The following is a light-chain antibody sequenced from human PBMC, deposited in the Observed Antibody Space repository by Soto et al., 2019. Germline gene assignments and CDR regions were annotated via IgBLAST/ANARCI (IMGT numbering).Light chain of an antibody. V-gene: IGKV1-9*01. CDR3: QQYYSYPWT. J-gene: IGKJ1*01. Sequence: ILLTQSPSSLSVSVGARAPLSCRARQDISIYLAWYQQKPGEAPQLLIYAASTLYGGVPSRFSGSGSGTEFTLTISCLQSEDFATYYCQQYYSYPWTFGQGTKVDIK. CDR2: AAS. CDR1: QDISIY.